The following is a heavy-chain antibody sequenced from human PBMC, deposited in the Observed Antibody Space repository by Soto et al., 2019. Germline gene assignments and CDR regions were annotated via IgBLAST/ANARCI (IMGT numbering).Heavy chain of an antibody. CDR3: ARAGTMVRGVIGWFDP. J-gene: IGHJ5*02. V-gene: IGHV4-61*01. CDR2: IYYSGST. D-gene: IGHD3-10*01. Sequence: SETLCLTCTVAGGSIRGGSISSYYLGWIRQPPVKGLEWIGYIYYSGSTNYNPSLKSRVTISVDTSKNQFSLKLSSVTAADTAVYYCARAGTMVRGVIGWFDPWGQGTLVTVSS. CDR1: GGSIRGGSISSYY.